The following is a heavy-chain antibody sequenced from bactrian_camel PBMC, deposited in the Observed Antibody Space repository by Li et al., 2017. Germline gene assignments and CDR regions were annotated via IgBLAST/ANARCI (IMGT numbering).Heavy chain of an antibody. CDR2: IRVGDGST. J-gene: IGHJ4*01. CDR1: GYTVC. V-gene: IGHV3S1*01. CDR3: TKSGGRSYASGYNF. Sequence: VQLVESGAGSVEAGESVRLSCAVSGYTVCLAWFRQAPGKEREGVVAIRVGDGSTYYADSVKGRFTISLDNANNTLYLQMNMLKSEDTAMYYCTKSGGRSYASGYNFWGQGTQVTVS. D-gene: IGHD1*01.